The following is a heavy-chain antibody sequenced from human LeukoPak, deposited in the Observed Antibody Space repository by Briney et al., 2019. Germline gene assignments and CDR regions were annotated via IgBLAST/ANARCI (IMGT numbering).Heavy chain of an antibody. CDR3: ARDPDSNYYGSGTNFDY. CDR1: GFTFSSYW. D-gene: IGHD3-10*01. Sequence: GGSLRLPCAASGFTFSSYWMHWVRQAPGKGLVWVSRINSDGSSTSYADSVKGRFTISRDNAKNTLYLQMNSLRAEDTAAYYCARDPDSNYYGSGTNFDYWGQGTLVTVSS. J-gene: IGHJ4*02. V-gene: IGHV3-74*01. CDR2: INSDGSST.